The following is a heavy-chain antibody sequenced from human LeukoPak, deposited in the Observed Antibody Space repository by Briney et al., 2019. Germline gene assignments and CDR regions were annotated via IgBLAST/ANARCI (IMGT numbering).Heavy chain of an antibody. CDR3: ARAVLGYSWVYDY. Sequence: GVSLRLSYAASGFTFNNYIMTWVRQAPGRGLEWVSYISSGSDTMYYADSVKGRFTISRDNAKKSLYLQMNSLRDEDTAVYYCARAVLGYSWVYDYWGQGTLVTVS. J-gene: IGHJ4*02. D-gene: IGHD5-18*01. CDR2: ISSGSDTM. V-gene: IGHV3-48*02. CDR1: GFTFNNYI.